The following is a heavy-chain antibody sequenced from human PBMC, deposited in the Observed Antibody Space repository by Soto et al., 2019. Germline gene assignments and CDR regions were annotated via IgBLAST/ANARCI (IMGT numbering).Heavy chain of an antibody. J-gene: IGHJ5*02. D-gene: IGHD3-22*01. CDR2: ISGYNGNT. CDR3: ARDGIVVATRWLDP. V-gene: IGHV1-18*01. CDR1: GYTFTNYG. Sequence: QVQLVQSGAEVKKPGASVKVSCKASGYTFTNYGLSWVRQAPGQGLEWMGWISGYNGNTNYAQKLQGRVTMTTDTXXSTAYMELRSLRSDDTAVYYCARDGIVVATRWLDPWGQGTLVTVSS.